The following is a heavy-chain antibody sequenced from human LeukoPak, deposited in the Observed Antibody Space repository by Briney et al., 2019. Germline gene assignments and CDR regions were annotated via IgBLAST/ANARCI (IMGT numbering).Heavy chain of an antibody. J-gene: IGHJ4*02. CDR3: AKHLTSVTTNFEY. CDR2: ISGSGGST. CDR1: GFTFSSYG. D-gene: IGHD4-17*01. V-gene: IGHV3-23*01. Sequence: GGSLRLSCAASGFTFSSYGMHWVRQAPGKGLEWVSAISGSGGSTYYADSVKGRFTISRDNSKNTLYLQMNSLRAEDTAVYYCAKHLTSVTTNFEYWGQGTLVTISS.